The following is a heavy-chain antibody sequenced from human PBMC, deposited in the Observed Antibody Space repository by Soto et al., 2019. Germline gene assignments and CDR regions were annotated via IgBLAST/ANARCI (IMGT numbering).Heavy chain of an antibody. Sequence: PGGSLRLSCAASGFTFTNAWMSWVRQAPGKGLEWIGRIKSKADGATTDYGGPVKGRFTISRDDSKKTLFVQMNGLKTEDTAVYYCTTIIPKGKWELGPWGQGXLVTVYS. D-gene: IGHD1-26*01. CDR3: TTIIPKGKWELGP. J-gene: IGHJ5*02. CDR1: GFTFTNAW. CDR2: IKSKADGATT. V-gene: IGHV3-15*05.